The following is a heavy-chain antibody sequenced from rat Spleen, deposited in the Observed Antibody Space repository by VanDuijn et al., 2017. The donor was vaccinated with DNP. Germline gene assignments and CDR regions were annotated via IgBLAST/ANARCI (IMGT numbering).Heavy chain of an antibody. D-gene: IGHD1-2*01. V-gene: IGHV2-41*01. J-gene: IGHJ3*01. CDR3: ARSPETSYIYFPWAY. Sequence: QVQLKESGPGLVQPSQTLSLTCTVSGFSLTNYHVDWVRQPPGKGLEWMGVIWNNGGTRYNSVLKSRLSISRDTSKRQVFLKMNSLQTEDTATYYCARSPETSYIYFPWAYWGQGTLVTVSS. CDR1: GFSLTNYH. CDR2: IWNNGGT.